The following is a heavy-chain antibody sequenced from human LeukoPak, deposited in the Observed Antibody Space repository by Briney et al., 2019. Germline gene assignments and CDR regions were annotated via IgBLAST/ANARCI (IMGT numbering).Heavy chain of an antibody. CDR2: IYYSGST. D-gene: IGHD3-3*01. V-gene: IGHV4-59*01. J-gene: IGHJ4*02. CDR1: GGSISSYY. CDR3: ARVDYDFWSGYSSFDY. Sequence: SETLSLTCTVSGGSISSYYWSWIRQPPGKGQEWIGYIYYSGSTNYNPSLKSRVTISVDTSKNQFSLKLSSVTAADTAVYYCARVDYDFWSGYSSFDYWGQGTLVTVSS.